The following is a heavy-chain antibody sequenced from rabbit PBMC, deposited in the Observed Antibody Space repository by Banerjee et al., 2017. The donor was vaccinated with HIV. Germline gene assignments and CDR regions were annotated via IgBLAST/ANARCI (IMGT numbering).Heavy chain of an antibody. D-gene: IGHD4-1*01. Sequence: QSLEESGGDLVKPGASLTLTCTASGFDFISSYWICWVRQAPGKGLEWITCIDSASSGNTWYASWAKGRFTISKTSSTTVTLQLTSLTGADTATYFCARDNRLWGQGTLVTVS. J-gene: IGHJ3*01. CDR3: ARDNRL. V-gene: IGHV1S40*01. CDR1: GFDFISSYW. CDR2: IDSASSGNT.